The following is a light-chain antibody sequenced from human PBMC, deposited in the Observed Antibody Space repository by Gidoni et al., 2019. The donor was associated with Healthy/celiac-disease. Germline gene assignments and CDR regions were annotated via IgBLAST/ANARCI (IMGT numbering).Light chain of an antibody. CDR2: QDS. CDR3: QTGDSSSVV. J-gene: IGLJ2*01. CDR1: TWGDKY. Sequence: SYELPQPPSVSVSPGQTASITCSGDTWGDKYACWYQQTPGQSPVLVIYQDSKRPSGIPERFSGSNSGNTATLTIRGTQAMDDADYYCQTGDSSSVVFGGGTKLTVL. V-gene: IGLV3-1*01.